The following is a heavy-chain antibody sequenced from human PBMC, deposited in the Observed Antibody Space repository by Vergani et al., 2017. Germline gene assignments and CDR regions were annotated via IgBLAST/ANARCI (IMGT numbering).Heavy chain of an antibody. J-gene: IGHJ4*02. Sequence: QVQLVQSGAEVKKPGASVKVSCKASGYTFTGYFIHWVRQAPGQGLEWMGRVNPNSGRTNYAQNFQGRVTLTRDTSISTTYMELSRLRSDDTAVYYCARPHDYWGQGTLVTVSS. CDR3: ARPHDY. V-gene: IGHV1-2*02. CDR2: VNPNSGRT. CDR1: GYTFTGYF.